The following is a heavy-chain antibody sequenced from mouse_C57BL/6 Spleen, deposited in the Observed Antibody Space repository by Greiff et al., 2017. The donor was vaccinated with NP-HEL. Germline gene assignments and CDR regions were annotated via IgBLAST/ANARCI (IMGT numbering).Heavy chain of an antibody. J-gene: IGHJ2*01. V-gene: IGHV1-52*01. Sequence: QVQLQQPGAELVRPGSSVKLSCKASGYTFTSYWMHWVKQRPIQGLEWIGNIDPSDSETHYNQKFKDKATLTVDKSSSTAYMQLSSLTSEDSAVYYCARRGGNWDDFDYWGQGTTLTVSS. CDR1: GYTFTSYW. CDR3: ARRGGNWDDFDY. D-gene: IGHD4-1*01. CDR2: IDPSDSET.